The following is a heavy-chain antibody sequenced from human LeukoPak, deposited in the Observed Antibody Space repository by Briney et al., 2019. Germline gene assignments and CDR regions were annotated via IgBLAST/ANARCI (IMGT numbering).Heavy chain of an antibody. J-gene: IGHJ4*02. D-gene: IGHD5-12*01. CDR1: GFTFSSYA. Sequence: PGRSLRLSCAASGFTFSSYAMHWVRQAPGKGLEWVAVISYDGSNKYYADSVKGRFTISRDNSKNTLYLQMNSLRAEDTAVYYCAKGLGYSGYEAFDYWGQGTLVTVSS. V-gene: IGHV3-30*04. CDR3: AKGLGYSGYEAFDY. CDR2: ISYDGSNK.